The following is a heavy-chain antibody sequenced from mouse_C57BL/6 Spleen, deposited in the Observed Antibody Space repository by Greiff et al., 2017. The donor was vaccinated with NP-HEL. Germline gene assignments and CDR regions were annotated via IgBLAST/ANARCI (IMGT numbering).Heavy chain of an antibody. D-gene: IGHD2-4*01. CDR3: ARGGDYDGYYAMDY. V-gene: IGHV5-16*01. Sequence: EVKVVESEGGLVQPGSSMKLSCTASGFTFSDYYMAWVRQVPEKGLEWVANSNYDGSSTYYLDSLKSRFIISRDNAKNILYLQMSSLKSEDTATYYCARGGDYDGYYAMDYWGQGTSVTVSS. CDR2: SNYDGSST. J-gene: IGHJ4*01. CDR1: GFTFSDYY.